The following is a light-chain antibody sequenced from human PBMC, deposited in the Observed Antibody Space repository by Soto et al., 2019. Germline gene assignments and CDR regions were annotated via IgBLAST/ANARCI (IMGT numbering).Light chain of an antibody. V-gene: IGKV1-12*01. CDR3: QQADTLPIT. CDR2: AAS. CDR1: QDISNY. Sequence: DIQMTQSPPSLSASVVERVTITCQANQDISNYLNWYQQRPGKAPKLLIFAASTLQSGVPSRFSGSGSRTEFTLTITDLQPEDVATYYCQQADTLPITFGQGTRREIK. J-gene: IGKJ5*01.